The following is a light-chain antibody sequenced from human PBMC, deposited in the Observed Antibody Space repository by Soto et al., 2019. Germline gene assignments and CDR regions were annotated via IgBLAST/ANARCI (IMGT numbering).Light chain of an antibody. CDR3: QSFATNLRGSV. V-gene: IGLV1-40*01. CDR2: GNN. CDR1: SSNIGAGYD. J-gene: IGLJ3*02. Sequence: QLVLTQPASVSGAPGQRVTISCSGTSSNIGAGYDVHWYHQLPGTAPKLLIFGNNNRPSGVPARFSASRSGTSASLAITGLQADDEAHYYCQSFATNLRGSVFGGGTQLTVL.